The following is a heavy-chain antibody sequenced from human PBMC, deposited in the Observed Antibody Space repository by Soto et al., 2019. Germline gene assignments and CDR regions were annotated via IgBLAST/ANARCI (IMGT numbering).Heavy chain of an antibody. CDR2: IYYSGST. D-gene: IGHD2-15*01. CDR1: GGSISSGDYY. J-gene: IGHJ3*02. Sequence: QVQLQESGPGLVKPSQTLSLTCTVSGGSISSGDYYWSWIRQHPGKGLEWIGYIYYSGSTYYNPSLKSRVTISVDTSKNQFSLKLSSVTAADTAVYYCPRDSSGGSCYSWAFDIWGQGTMVTLSS. CDR3: PRDSSGGSCYSWAFDI. V-gene: IGHV4-31*03.